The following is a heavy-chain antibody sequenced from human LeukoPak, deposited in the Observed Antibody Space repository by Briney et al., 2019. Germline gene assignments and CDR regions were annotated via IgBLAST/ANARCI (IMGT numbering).Heavy chain of an antibody. J-gene: IGHJ4*02. CDR3: ARDSLHDYGGSGYGYFFGY. V-gene: IGHV3-48*03. CDR1: GFTFSSYE. D-gene: IGHD3-22*01. Sequence: GGSLRLSCAASGFTFSSYEMIWVRQAPGQGLEWISYISSSGSLTYYADSVKGRFTVSRDNARNSLFLQMNSLRVDDTAVYYCARDSLHDYGGSGYGYFFGYWGQGTLVPVSS. CDR2: ISSSGSLT.